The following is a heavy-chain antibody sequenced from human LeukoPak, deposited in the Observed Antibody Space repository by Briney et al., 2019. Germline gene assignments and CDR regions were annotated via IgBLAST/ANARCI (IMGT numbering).Heavy chain of an antibody. CDR1: GYTFTSYG. J-gene: IGHJ5*02. CDR2: ISAYNGNT. V-gene: IGHV1-18*01. Sequence: GASVNVSCKASGYTFTSYGISWVRQAPGQGLEWMGWISAYNGNTNYAQKLQGRVTMTTDTSTSTAYMELRSLRSDDTAVYYCVRDEAAAGSWFDPWGQGTLVTVSS. D-gene: IGHD6-13*01. CDR3: VRDEAAAGSWFDP.